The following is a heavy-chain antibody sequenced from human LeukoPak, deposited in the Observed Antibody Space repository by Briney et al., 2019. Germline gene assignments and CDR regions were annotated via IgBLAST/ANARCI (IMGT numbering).Heavy chain of an antibody. D-gene: IGHD5-12*01. CDR3: ARHGTTSGYDYLIAFDI. V-gene: IGHV4-59*08. CDR2: IYYSGST. CDR1: GGSISSYY. Sequence: SETLSLTCTVSGGSISSYYWSWIRQPPGKGLEWIGYIYYSGSTNYNPSLKSRVTISVDTSKNQFSLKLSSVTAADTAVYYCARHGTTSGYDYLIAFDIWGQGTMVTVSS. J-gene: IGHJ3*02.